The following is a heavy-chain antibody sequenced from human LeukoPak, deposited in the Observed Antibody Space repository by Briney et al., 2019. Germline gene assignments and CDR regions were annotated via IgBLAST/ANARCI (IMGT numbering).Heavy chain of an antibody. D-gene: IGHD2-21*01. J-gene: IGHJ4*02. CDR3: VRLGGAHCGGDC. CDR2: ISSTGRTI. CDR1: GFTFSSYE. V-gene: IGHV3-48*03. Sequence: GGSLRLSCAASGFTFSSYEMNRVRQAPGKGLEWVSFISSTGRTIYYADSVKGRFTISRDNAKNSLYLQMNSLRAEDTAVYYCVRLGGAHCGGDCWGQGTLVTVSS.